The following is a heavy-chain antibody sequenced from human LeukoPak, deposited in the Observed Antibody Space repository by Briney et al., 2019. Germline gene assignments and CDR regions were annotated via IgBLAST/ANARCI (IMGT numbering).Heavy chain of an antibody. D-gene: IGHD5-24*01. V-gene: IGHV4-4*09. J-gene: IGHJ4*02. CDR2: IYTSGST. CDR1: GGSISSYY. CDR3: ARARDGYNSGEGSYFDY. Sequence: SETLSLTCTVSGGSISSYYWSWLRQPPGKGLEWIGYIYTSGSTNYNPSLKSRVTISVDTSKNQFSLKLSSVTAADTAVYYCARARDGYNSGEGSYFDYWGQGTLVTVSS.